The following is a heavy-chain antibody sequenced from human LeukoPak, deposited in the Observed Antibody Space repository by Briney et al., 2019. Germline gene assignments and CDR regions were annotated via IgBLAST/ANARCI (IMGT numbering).Heavy chain of an antibody. CDR3: ASGYSNYGYYYYGMDV. D-gene: IGHD4-11*01. V-gene: IGHV1-18*01. J-gene: IGHJ6*02. CDR1: GYTFTSYG. Sequence: ASAKVSCKASGYTFTSYGISWVRQAPGQGLEWMGWISAYNGNTNYAQKLQGRVTMTTDTSTSTAYMELRSLRSDDTAVYYCASGYSNYGYYYYGMDVWGQGTTVTVSS. CDR2: ISAYNGNT.